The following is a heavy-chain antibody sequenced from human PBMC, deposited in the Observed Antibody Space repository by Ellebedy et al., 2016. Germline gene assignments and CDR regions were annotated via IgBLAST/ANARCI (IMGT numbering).Heavy chain of an antibody. Sequence: ASVKVSCKVSGNTLIELSIHWVRQAPGKGLEWRGGFDPEDGEIIYAQKFQGRVTMTEDTSTDTAYMELSSLRSEDTAVYYCATPKGLWFGKGYFEYWGQGTLVTVSS. CDR2: FDPEDGEI. J-gene: IGHJ4*02. D-gene: IGHD3-10*01. V-gene: IGHV1-24*01. CDR3: ATPKGLWFGKGYFEY. CDR1: GNTLIELS.